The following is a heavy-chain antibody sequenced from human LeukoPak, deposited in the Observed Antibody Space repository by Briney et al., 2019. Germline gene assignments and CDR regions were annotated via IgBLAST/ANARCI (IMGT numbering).Heavy chain of an antibody. CDR3: ARTTNSSSWYEADAFDI. CDR1: GLSFSSYT. CDR2: ISSKSRTV. J-gene: IGHJ3*02. V-gene: IGHV3-48*01. D-gene: IGHD6-13*01. Sequence: GSLRLSCAASGLSFSSYTMMWVRQAPGKGLELILYISSKSRTVYYADSVKGRFTISRDNAKNSLFLQMNSLRAEDTAVYYCARTTNSSSWYEADAFDIWGQGTMVTVSS.